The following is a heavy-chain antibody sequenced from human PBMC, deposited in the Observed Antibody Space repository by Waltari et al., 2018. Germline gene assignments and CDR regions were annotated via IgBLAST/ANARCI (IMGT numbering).Heavy chain of an antibody. Sequence: QVQLQESGPGLVKPSETLSLTCTVSGGSISSYYWSWIRQPPGKGLEWIGYIYYSGVHNYTPSLKSRVTRSVDTSKNLFALTLSSVTAADTAVYYCARNMAGTTYFFAYDHDAFDIWGQGTMVTVSS. CDR1: GGSISSYY. D-gene: IGHD1-1*01. V-gene: IGHV4-59*01. J-gene: IGHJ3*02. CDR3: ARNMAGTTYFFAYDHDAFDI. CDR2: IYYSGVH.